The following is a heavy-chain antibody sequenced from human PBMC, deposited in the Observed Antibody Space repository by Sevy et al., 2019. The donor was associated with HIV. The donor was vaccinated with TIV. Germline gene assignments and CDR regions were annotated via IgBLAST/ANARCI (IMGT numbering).Heavy chain of an antibody. CDR2: LSFGCGEI. V-gene: IGHV3-23*01. D-gene: IGHD2-8*01. Sequence: GGSLRLSCAASGFTFSKYSMSWVRQPPGKGLEWVSTLSFGCGEINHADSVKGRFTISRDNSKNSLYLLMNNLRAVDTAVYYCAREGCTKPHDYWGQGTLVTVSS. J-gene: IGHJ4*02. CDR3: AREGCTKPHDY. CDR1: GFTFSKYS.